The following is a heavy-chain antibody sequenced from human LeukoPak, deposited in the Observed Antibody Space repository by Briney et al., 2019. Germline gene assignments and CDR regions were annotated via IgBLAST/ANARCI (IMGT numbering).Heavy chain of an antibody. CDR2: INTNTGNP. J-gene: IGHJ6*02. CDR3: AREIKQQLVLYYYYGMDV. V-gene: IGHV7-4-1*02. D-gene: IGHD6-13*01. Sequence: ASVKVSCKASGYTFTSYAMNWVRQAPGQGLEWMGWINTNTGNPTYAQGFTGRFVFSLDTSVSTAYLQISSLKAEDTAVYYCAREIKQQLVLYYYYGMDVWGQGTTVTVSS. CDR1: GYTFTSYA.